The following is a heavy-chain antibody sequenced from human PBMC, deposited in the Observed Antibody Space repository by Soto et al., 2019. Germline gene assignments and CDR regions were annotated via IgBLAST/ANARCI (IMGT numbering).Heavy chain of an antibody. CDR2: IYNDGTYS. J-gene: IGHJ4*02. CDR3: TRGPRPISTGTGAY. D-gene: IGHD3-10*01. CDR1: GFIFKMYW. Sequence: GGTLRLSCAASGFIFKMYWMHWVRQSPGKGLVWISRIYNDGTYSDYADSVRGRFTISRDNVNDTLYLQMNNLRAEDSGLYYCTRGPRPISTGTGAYWGQGTQVTVSS. V-gene: IGHV3-74*01.